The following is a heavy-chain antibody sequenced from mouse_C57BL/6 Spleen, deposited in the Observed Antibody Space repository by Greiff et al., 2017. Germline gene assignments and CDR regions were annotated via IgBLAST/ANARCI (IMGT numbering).Heavy chain of an antibody. Sequence: VQLQQSGPELVKPGASVKISCKASGYSFTGYYMNWVKQSPEQSLEWIGEINPSTGGTTYNQKFKAKATLTVDKSSSTAYMQLKSLTSEDSAVYYCARWSGQLRPYYAMDYWGQGTSVTVSS. V-gene: IGHV1-42*01. CDR1: GYSFTGYY. J-gene: IGHJ4*01. D-gene: IGHD3-2*02. CDR3: ARWSGQLRPYYAMDY. CDR2: INPSTGGT.